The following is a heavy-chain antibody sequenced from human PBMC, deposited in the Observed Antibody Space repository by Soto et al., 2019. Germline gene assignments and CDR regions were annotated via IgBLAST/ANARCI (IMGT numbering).Heavy chain of an antibody. CDR1: GYSFTSYW. CDR2: IYPGDSDT. D-gene: IGHD6-13*01. CDR3: ARHHGSPGSYFGLDV. Sequence: GESLKISCKGSGYSFTSYWINWVRQMPGKGLEWMGIIYPGDSDTRYSPSFQGQVTISADKSIDTAYLQWRSLKASDTAVYYCARHHGSPGSYFGLDVWGQGTTVTVSS. J-gene: IGHJ6*02. V-gene: IGHV5-51*01.